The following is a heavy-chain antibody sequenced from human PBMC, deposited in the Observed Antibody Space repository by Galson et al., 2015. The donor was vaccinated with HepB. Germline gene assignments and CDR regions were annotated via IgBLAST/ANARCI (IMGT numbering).Heavy chain of an antibody. D-gene: IGHD1-26*01. CDR1: GFTFSSYA. CDR3: ARDLKWELLRPRGFDY. CDR2: ISYDGSNK. J-gene: IGHJ4*02. Sequence: SLRLSCAASGFTFSSYAMHWVRQAPGKGLEWVAVISYDGSNKYYADSVKGRFTISRDNSKNTLYLQMNSLRAEDTAVYYCARDLKWELLRPRGFDYWGQGTLVTVSS. V-gene: IGHV3-30-3*01.